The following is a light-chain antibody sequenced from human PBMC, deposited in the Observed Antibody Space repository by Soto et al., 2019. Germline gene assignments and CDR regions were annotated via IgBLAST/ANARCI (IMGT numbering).Light chain of an antibody. Sequence: EIQITQSPPTLSASVGDTVTITCRASQSISNWLAWYQQKPGKAPKLLSYESSNLETGVPPRFSGSRSGTEFSLTISSLPPDDFATYYCQQYNSPLWTFGQGPRV. CDR1: QSISNW. CDR3: QQYNSPLWT. J-gene: IGKJ1*01. CDR2: ESS. V-gene: IGKV1-5*01.